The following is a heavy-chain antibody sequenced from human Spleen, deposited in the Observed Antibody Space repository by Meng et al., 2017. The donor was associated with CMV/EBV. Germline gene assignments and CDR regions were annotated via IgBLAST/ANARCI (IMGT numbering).Heavy chain of an antibody. V-gene: IGHV3-7*01. CDR3: ARDSKKPYYYYGMDV. Sequence: GESLKISCAASGFTFGAYWVARVRQTPGKGLEWVATINSDGSVKYSLDSVKGRFTISRDNAKDSLYLQMNSLRAEDTAVYYCARDSKKPYYYYGMDVWGQGTTVTVSS. D-gene: IGHD1-14*01. CDR1: GFTFGAYW. J-gene: IGHJ6*02. CDR2: INSDGSVK.